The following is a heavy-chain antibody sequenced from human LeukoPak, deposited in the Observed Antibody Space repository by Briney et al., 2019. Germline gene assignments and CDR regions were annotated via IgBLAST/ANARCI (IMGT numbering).Heavy chain of an antibody. V-gene: IGHV3-30-3*01. CDR1: GFTFSSYA. CDR3: ARDHCSSTSCYPNAAVDY. Sequence: GRSLRLSCAASGFTFSSYAMHWVRQAPGKGLEWVAVISYDGSNNYYADSVKGRFTISRGNSKNTLYLQMNSLRAEDTALYYCARDHCSSTSCYPNAAVDYWGQGALVTVSS. CDR2: ISYDGSNN. J-gene: IGHJ4*02. D-gene: IGHD2-2*01.